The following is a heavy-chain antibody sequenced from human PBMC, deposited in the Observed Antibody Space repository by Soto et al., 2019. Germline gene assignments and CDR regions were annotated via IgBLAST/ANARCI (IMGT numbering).Heavy chain of an antibody. CDR1: GYTFSSYE. CDR2: ISSSGSTI. CDR3: ARDLGYYDSSGYYYERGGSFDY. D-gene: IGHD3-22*01. V-gene: IGHV3-48*03. Sequence: VQLVQSGAEVKQPGASVKVSCKASGYTFSSYEMNWVRQAPGKGLEWVSYISSSGSTIYYADSVKGRFTISRDNAKNSLYLQMNSLRAEDTAVYYCARDLGYYDSSGYYYERGGSFDYWGQGTLVTVSS. J-gene: IGHJ4*02.